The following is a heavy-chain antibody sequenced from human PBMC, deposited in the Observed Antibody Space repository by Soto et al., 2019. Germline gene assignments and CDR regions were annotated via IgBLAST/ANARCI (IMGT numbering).Heavy chain of an antibody. V-gene: IGHV1-2*04. CDR3: ARTHYDYVWGSLYY. J-gene: IGHJ4*02. Sequence: VMVFYKASAYPFIGNYLHWGRHAPGQGLEWMGWINPNSGGTNYAQKFQGWVTMTRDTSISTAYLELSRLKSDDTAVYYCARTHYDYVWGSLYYWGQGTMVTVSS. CDR1: AYPFIGNY. CDR2: INPNSGGT. D-gene: IGHD3-16*01.